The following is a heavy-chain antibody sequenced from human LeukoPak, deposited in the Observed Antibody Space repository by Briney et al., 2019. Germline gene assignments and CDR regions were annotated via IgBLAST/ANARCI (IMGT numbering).Heavy chain of an antibody. V-gene: IGHV3-21*01. CDR2: ISSSSSYI. J-gene: IGHJ4*02. Sequence: KTGGSLRLSCAASGFTFSSYTMNWVRQAPGKGLEWLSSISSSSSYIYYADSVKGRFTISRDNAKKSLYLQMNSLRAEDTAVYHCARAYFSDSSGYYFAKVEFDSWGQGTLVTVSS. CDR1: GFTFSSYT. D-gene: IGHD3-22*01. CDR3: ARAYFSDSSGYYFAKVEFDS.